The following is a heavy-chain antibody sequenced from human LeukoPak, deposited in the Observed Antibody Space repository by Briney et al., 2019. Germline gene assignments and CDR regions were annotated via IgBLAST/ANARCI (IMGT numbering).Heavy chain of an antibody. V-gene: IGHV4-39*07. CDR3: ARDQHHYEVWFDP. D-gene: IGHD4-17*01. Sequence: PSETLSLTCTVSGGSLSSSNYYWGWIRQPPGKGLEWIGSIYYSGSTYYNPSLKSRLTISVDTSKNQFSLKLSSVTAADTAVYYCARDQHHYEVWFDPWGQGTLVTVSS. J-gene: IGHJ5*02. CDR1: GGSLSSSNYY. CDR2: IYYSGST.